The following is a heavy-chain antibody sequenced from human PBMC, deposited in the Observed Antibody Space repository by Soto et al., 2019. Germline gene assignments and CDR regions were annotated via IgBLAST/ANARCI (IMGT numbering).Heavy chain of an antibody. J-gene: IGHJ5*02. D-gene: IGHD4-17*01. V-gene: IGHV1-69*18. CDR3: ARGPRATVTSLDP. Sequence: QVQLVQSGAEVKKPGSSLKFSCKASGGTFSPYGMNWVRQAPGQGLEWMGSIIPLYGTTNYAQTFQGRVTITADESTSTVYMDLRSLRSEDTAIYYCARGPRATVTSLDPWGQGTLVTVSS. CDR2: IIPLYGTT. CDR1: GGTFSPYG.